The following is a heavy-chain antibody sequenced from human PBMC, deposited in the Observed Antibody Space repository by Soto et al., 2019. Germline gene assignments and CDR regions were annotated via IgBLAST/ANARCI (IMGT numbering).Heavy chain of an antibody. V-gene: IGHV1-18*01. CDR1: GYTFTSYG. D-gene: IGHD2-15*01. J-gene: IGHJ4*02. Sequence: ASVKVSCKASGYTFTSYGLSWVRQAPGQGLEWMGWISGYHGNTNYAQNLQGRVTMTTDTSTSTAYMELRSLRSDDTALYYCARVVGFNYHDYWGQGTLVTVPQ. CDR2: ISGYHGNT. CDR3: ARVVGFNYHDY.